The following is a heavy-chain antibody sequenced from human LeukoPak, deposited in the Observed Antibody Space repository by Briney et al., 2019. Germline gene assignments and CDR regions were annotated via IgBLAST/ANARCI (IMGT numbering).Heavy chain of an antibody. Sequence: ASVKVSCKASGFTFTSSAVQWVRQARGQRLEWIGWIVVGSGNTNYAQKFQERVTITRDMSTSTAYMELSSLRSEDTAVYYCAKDGYYDFWSGYWEVDYYYGMDVWGQGTTVTVSS. D-gene: IGHD3-3*01. V-gene: IGHV1-58*01. CDR3: AKDGYYDFWSGYWEVDYYYGMDV. J-gene: IGHJ6*02. CDR1: GFTFTSSA. CDR2: IVVGSGNT.